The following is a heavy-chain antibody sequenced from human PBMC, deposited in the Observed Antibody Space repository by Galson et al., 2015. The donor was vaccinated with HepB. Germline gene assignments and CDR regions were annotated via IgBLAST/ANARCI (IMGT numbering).Heavy chain of an antibody. D-gene: IGHD3-22*01. J-gene: IGHJ4*02. CDR1: GFTFSGYG. CDR2: IWDDGTDK. CDR3: AVTYYSYTSGYV. Sequence: SLRLSCAASGFTFSGYGIHWVRQAPGKGLEWVAVIWDDGTDKHYAESVKGRFTVSSDNSKNTLYLQMNSLRVEDTAVYYCAVTYYSYTSGYVWGQGTLVTVSS. V-gene: IGHV3-33*08.